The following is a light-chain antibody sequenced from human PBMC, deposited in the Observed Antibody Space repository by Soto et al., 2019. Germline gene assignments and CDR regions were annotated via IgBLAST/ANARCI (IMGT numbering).Light chain of an antibody. CDR2: KAS. Sequence: DIQLTQSPSFLSASVGDRVTITCRASQTISSWLAWYQQKPGKAPKLLIYKASTLKSGVPSRFSGSGSGTEFTLTISCLQSEDFATYYCQQYYSYPITFGQGTRLEIK. CDR1: QTISSW. V-gene: IGKV1-5*03. CDR3: QQYYSYPIT. J-gene: IGKJ5*01.